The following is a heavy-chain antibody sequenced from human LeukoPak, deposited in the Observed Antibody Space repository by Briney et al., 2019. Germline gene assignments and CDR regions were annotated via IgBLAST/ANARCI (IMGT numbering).Heavy chain of an antibody. CDR3: ARAVVGTLDY. CDR2: IYYSGST. CDR1: GGSISSGGYY. D-gene: IGHD2-15*01. J-gene: IGHJ4*02. Sequence: SETLSLTCTVSGGSISSGGYYWSWIRQHPGKGLEWIRYIYYSGSTYYNPSLKSRVSISVDTSKNQFSLKLSSVTAADTAVYYCARAVVGTLDYWGQGTLVTVSS. V-gene: IGHV4-31*03.